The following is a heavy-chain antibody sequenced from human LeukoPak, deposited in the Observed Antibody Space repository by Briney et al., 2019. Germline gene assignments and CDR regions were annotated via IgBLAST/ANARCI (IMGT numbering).Heavy chain of an antibody. J-gene: IGHJ4*02. D-gene: IGHD5-12*01. CDR3: ASLRESGYDFD. CDR2: IDSSGSYT. Sequence: GGSLRLSCAASGFAFGNYAMGWVRQAPGKGLEWVSSIDSSGSYTPSADSVKGRFTISRDNAKNSLYLQMNSLRAEDTAVYYCASLRESGYDFDGGQGTLVTVSS. CDR1: GFAFGNYA. V-gene: IGHV3-21*01.